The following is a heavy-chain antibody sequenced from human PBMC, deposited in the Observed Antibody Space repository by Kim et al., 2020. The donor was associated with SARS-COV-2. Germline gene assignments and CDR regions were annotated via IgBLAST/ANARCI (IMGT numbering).Heavy chain of an antibody. CDR3: TTLRGGALEGKNYYNSQMDA. CDR1: GFTFRSYG. V-gene: IGHV3-20*04. D-gene: IGHD1-26*01. J-gene: IGHJ6*02. Sequence: GGSLRLSCAAFGFTFRSYGMSWVRQAPGKGLEWVSGINWDGTYTEYRDSVKGRFTISRDNARHALYLEMNTLRAEDTAFYYCTTLRGGALEGKNYYNSQMDAWGRGTTVTVSS. CDR2: INWDGTYT.